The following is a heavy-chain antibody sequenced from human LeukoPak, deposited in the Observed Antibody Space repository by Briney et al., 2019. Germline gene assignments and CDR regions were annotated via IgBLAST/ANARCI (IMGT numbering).Heavy chain of an antibody. J-gene: IGHJ4*02. CDR2: ISTSSSTI. CDR1: GFSFSSYS. Sequence: GGSLRPSCAASGFSFSSYSMNWVRQAPGKGLEWVSYISTSSSTIYYADSVKGRFTISRDNAKNSLYLQMNSLRVEDTAVYFCARVAAMGDFDCWGQGTLVTVSS. V-gene: IGHV3-48*01. D-gene: IGHD1-26*01. CDR3: ARVAAMGDFDC.